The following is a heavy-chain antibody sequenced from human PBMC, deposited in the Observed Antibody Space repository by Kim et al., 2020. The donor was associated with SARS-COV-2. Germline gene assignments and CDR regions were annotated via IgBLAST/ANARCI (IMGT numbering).Heavy chain of an antibody. Sequence: GGSLRLSCAASGFTFSSYWMSWVRQAPGKGLEWVANIKQDGSEKYYVDSVKGRFTISRDNAKNSLYLQMNSLRAEDTAVYYCARDDVLRYFDWLSPPAYMDVWGQGTTVTVSS. CDR3: ARDDVLRYFDWLSPPAYMDV. CDR1: GFTFSSYW. V-gene: IGHV3-7*03. D-gene: IGHD3-9*01. CDR2: IKQDGSEK. J-gene: IGHJ6*02.